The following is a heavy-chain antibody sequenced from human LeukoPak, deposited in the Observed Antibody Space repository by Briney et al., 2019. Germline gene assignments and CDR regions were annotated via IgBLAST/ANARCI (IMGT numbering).Heavy chain of an antibody. CDR2: INHSGSA. Sequence: SETLSLTCAVYGGSFSGYYWSWIRQPPGKGLEWIGEINHSGSANYNPSLKSRVTISVHTSKNQFSLKLSSVTDADTAVYYCARGPSPRGSSSSENFDYWGQGTLVTVSS. V-gene: IGHV4-34*01. CDR3: ARGPSPRGSSSSENFDY. D-gene: IGHD6-6*01. J-gene: IGHJ4*02. CDR1: GGSFSGYY.